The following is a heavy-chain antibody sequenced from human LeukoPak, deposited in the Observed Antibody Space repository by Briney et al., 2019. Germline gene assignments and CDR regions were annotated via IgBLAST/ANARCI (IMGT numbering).Heavy chain of an antibody. J-gene: IGHJ6*03. CDR2: INDSGST. CDR1: GGSFSGYF. CDR3: ARAGGGRTPAANFYYYYYMDV. Sequence: SETLSLTCSVNGGSFSGYFWSWIRQPPGKGMEWIGEINDSGSTKYNSSLKSRVTISLDTSKNQFSLKVSSVTAADTAVYYCARAGGGRTPAANFYYYYYMDVWAKGPRSPSP. V-gene: IGHV4-34*01. D-gene: IGHD2-2*01.